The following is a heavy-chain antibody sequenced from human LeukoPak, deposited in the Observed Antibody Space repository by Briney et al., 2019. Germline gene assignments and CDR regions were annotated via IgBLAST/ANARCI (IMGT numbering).Heavy chain of an antibody. D-gene: IGHD6-13*01. CDR2: ISYDGGNE. CDR1: GFTFSTYA. CDR3: ARGGSSSWYQDY. V-gene: IGHV3-30*04. Sequence: GGSLRLSCAASGFTFSTYAMHWVRQAPGKGLERVAVISYDGGNEYYTDSVKGRLTISRDNSKNTLNLQMNSLRPEDTAVYYCARGGSSSWYQDYWGQGTLVTVSS. J-gene: IGHJ4*02.